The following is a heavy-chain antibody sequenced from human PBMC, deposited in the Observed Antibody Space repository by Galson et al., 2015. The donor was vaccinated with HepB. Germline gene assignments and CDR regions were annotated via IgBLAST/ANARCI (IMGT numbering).Heavy chain of an antibody. CDR2: ISDDGSHK. Sequence: SLRLSCAVFGFTLNKYGMHWVRRAPGKGLEWVAFISDDGSHKYYADSVKGRLTISRDNSKTKVYLQMNSLRGEDTAVYYCAKGNYDGSQDSFDYWGQGTLVTVSS. D-gene: IGHD3-16*01. V-gene: IGHV3-30*18. J-gene: IGHJ4*02. CDR1: GFTLNKYG. CDR3: AKGNYDGSQDSFDY.